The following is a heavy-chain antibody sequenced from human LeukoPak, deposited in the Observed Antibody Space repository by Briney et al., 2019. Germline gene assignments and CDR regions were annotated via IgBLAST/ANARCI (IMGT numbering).Heavy chain of an antibody. V-gene: IGHV4-34*01. CDR3: ARDYSGYDQNFDY. D-gene: IGHD5-12*01. CDR2: INHSGST. CDR1: GGSFSGYY. J-gene: IGHJ4*02. Sequence: NTSETLSLTCAVYGGSFSGYYWSWIRQPPGKGLEWIGEINHSGSTNYNPSLKSRVTISVDTSKNQFSLKLSSVTAADTAVYYCARDYSGYDQNFDYWGQGTLVTVSS.